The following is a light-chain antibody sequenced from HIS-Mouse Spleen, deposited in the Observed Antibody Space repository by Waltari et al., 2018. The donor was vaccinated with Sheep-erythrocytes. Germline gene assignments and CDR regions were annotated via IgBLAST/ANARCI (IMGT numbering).Light chain of an antibody. Sequence: AIWMTQSPSFLSASQGDRFTITCRISQGISSYLAWYQQKPGKAPELLIYAASTLQSGVPSRVSGSGSGTDFTLTISCLQSEDFATYYCQQYYSFPFTFGPGTKVDIK. V-gene: IGKV1D-8*02. J-gene: IGKJ3*01. CDR1: QGISSY. CDR3: QQYYSFPFT. CDR2: AAS.